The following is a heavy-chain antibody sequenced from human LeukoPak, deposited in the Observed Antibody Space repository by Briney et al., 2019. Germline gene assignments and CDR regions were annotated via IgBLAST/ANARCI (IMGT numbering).Heavy chain of an antibody. Sequence: SETLSLTCTVSGGSISSYYWSWIRQPPGKGLEWIGYIYYSGSTNYNPSLKSRVTISVDTSKNQFSLKLSSVTAADTAVYYCGRDGGYSYGYFPLGFDYWGQGTLVTVPP. CDR1: GGSISSYY. V-gene: IGHV4-59*01. D-gene: IGHD5-18*01. CDR3: GRDGGYSYGYFPLGFDY. J-gene: IGHJ4*02. CDR2: IYYSGST.